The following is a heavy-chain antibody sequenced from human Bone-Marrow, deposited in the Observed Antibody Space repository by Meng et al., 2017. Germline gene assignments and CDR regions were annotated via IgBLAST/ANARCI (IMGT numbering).Heavy chain of an antibody. CDR3: ARPLSGYSSSWYEKTHLNYYYCGMDV. CDR1: GGSISSYY. V-gene: IGHV4-59*01. J-gene: IGHJ6*02. Sequence: SETLSLTCTVSGGSISSYYWSWIRQPPGKGLEWIGYNYYSGSTNYNPSLKSRVTISVDTSKNQSSLKLSSVTAADTAVYYCARPLSGYSSSWYEKTHLNYYYCGMDVWGQGTTVTVSS. CDR2: NYYSGST. D-gene: IGHD6-13*01.